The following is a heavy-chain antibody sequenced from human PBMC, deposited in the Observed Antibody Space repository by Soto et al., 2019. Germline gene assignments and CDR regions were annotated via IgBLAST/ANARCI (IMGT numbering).Heavy chain of an antibody. Sequence: QVHLGGSGGGVVQPGRSLRISCAASGFIFSDYGMHWVRQAPGKGLEWMAIISSDGSDKYYADSVKGRFTISRDNSKNTLYLHMHRLRAEDTAVYYCAKNLLPQSYYDLPWFEPWGQGTLGTVSS. J-gene: IGHJ5*02. D-gene: IGHD3-3*01. CDR3: AKNLLPQSYYDLPWFEP. CDR2: ISSDGSDK. V-gene: IGHV3-30*18. CDR1: GFIFSDYG.